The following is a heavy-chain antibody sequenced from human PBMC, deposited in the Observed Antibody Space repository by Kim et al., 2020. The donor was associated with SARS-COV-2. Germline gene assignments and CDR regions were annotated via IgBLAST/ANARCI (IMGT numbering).Heavy chain of an antibody. CDR2: IYPGDSDT. J-gene: IGHJ5*02. CDR1: GYSFTSYW. V-gene: IGHV5-51*01. CDR3: ARHDRSSSWYGWFDP. Sequence: GESLKISCKGSGYSFTSYWIGWVRQMPGKGLEWMGIIYPGDSDTSYSPSFQGQVTISADKSISTAYLQWSSLKASDTAMYYCARHDRSSSWYGWFDPWGQGTLVTVSS. D-gene: IGHD6-13*01.